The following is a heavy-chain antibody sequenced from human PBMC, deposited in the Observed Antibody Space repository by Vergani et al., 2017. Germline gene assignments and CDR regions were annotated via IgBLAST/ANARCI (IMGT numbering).Heavy chain of an antibody. CDR1: GFTFTSSA. D-gene: IGHD3-22*01. Sequence: QMQLVQSGPEVKKPGTSVKVSCKASGFTFTSSAVQWVRQARGQRLEWIGWIVVGSGNTNYAQKYQERVTITRDMSTSTAYMELSSLSSEDTAVYYCAAANYSDSSGYYHRGPYFDYGGQGTLVTVSS. CDR2: IVVGSGNT. V-gene: IGHV1-58*01. J-gene: IGHJ4*02. CDR3: AAANYSDSSGYYHRGPYFDY.